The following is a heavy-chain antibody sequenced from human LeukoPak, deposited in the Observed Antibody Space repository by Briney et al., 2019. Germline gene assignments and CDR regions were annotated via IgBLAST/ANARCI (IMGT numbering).Heavy chain of an antibody. CDR1: GFAFSGYS. CDR3: ARSGSGYDY. V-gene: IGHV3-7*01. D-gene: IGHD3-10*01. Sequence: GGSLRLSCAASGFAFSGYSTSWVRQAPGRGLECVAYIKLGVNERYYVDSVKGRFTISRDNTKSSLHLQMNSLRVEDTALYYCARSGSGYDYWGQGALVTVSS. CDR2: IKLGVNER. J-gene: IGHJ4*02.